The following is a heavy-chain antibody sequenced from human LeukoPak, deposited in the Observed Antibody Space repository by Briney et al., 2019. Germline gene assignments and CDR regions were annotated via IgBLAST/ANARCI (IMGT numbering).Heavy chain of an antibody. CDR1: GGSISSYY. J-gene: IGHJ4*02. CDR3: ARFSNYDILTGVDY. V-gene: IGHV4-59*01. D-gene: IGHD3-9*01. CDR2: IYYSGST. Sequence: PSETQSLTCTVSGGSISSYYGSWIRQPPGKGLEWIGYIYYSGSTNYNPSLKSRVTISVDTSKNQFSLKLSSVTAADTAVYYCARFSNYDILTGVDYWGQGTLVTVSS.